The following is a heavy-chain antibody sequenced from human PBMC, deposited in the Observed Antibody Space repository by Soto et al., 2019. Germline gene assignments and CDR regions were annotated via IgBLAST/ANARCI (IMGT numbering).Heavy chain of an antibody. J-gene: IGHJ2*01. D-gene: IGHD6-13*01. Sequence: EVQLLESGGGLVQPGGSLRLSCAASGFTFSRYAMSWVRQAPGKGLEWVSAISGSGGSTYYADSVKGRFTISRDNSKNTLYLQMNSLGADDTVVYYCAKDLGATAGIWYFDLWGRGTLVTVSS. CDR2: ISGSGGST. CDR1: GFTFSRYA. V-gene: IGHV3-23*01. CDR3: AKDLGATAGIWYFDL.